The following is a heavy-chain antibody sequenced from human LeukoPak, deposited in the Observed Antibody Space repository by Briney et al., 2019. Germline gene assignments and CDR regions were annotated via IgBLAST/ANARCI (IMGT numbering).Heavy chain of an antibody. CDR1: GGSISSGGYS. Sequence: SETLSLTCAVSGGSISSGGYSWSWIRQPPGKGLEWIGYIYHSGSTYYNPSLKSRVTISVDRSKNQFSLKLSSVTAADTAVYYCASVSYDFWSGYYFDYWGQGTLVTVSS. V-gene: IGHV4-30-2*01. J-gene: IGHJ4*02. D-gene: IGHD3-3*01. CDR2: IYHSGST. CDR3: ASVSYDFWSGYYFDY.